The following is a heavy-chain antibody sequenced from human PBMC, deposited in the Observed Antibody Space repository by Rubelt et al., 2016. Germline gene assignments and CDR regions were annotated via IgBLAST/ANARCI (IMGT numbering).Heavy chain of an antibody. Sequence: EVQLVESGGGLVQPGGSLRLSCAASGFTFSSCAMSWVRQAPGKGLEWVSLIRGSGGTTHYADSVKGRFTVSRDNSKNTLYLQMNSLRAEDTAVYYCARSYSGYNPYWGQGTLVTVSS. D-gene: IGHD5-12*01. CDR2: IRGSGGTT. J-gene: IGHJ4*02. CDR3: ARSYSGYNPY. CDR1: GFTFSSCA. V-gene: IGHV3-23*04.